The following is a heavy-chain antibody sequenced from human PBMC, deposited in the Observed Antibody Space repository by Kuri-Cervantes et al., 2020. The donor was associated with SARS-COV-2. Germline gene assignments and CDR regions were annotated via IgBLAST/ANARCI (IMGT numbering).Heavy chain of an antibody. Sequence: GSLRLSCTVSGGSVSSGSYYWSWIRQPPGKGLEWIGYIYYSGSTNYNPSLKSRVTISVDTSKNQFSLKLSSVTAADTAVYYCARETIAAAIFGLWGRGTLVTVSS. CDR2: IYYSGST. D-gene: IGHD6-13*01. J-gene: IGHJ2*01. CDR1: GGSVSSGSYY. CDR3: ARETIAAAIFGL. V-gene: IGHV4-61*01.